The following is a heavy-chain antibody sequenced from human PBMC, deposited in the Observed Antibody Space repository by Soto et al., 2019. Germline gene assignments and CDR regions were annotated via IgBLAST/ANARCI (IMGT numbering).Heavy chain of an antibody. CDR1: AFTFNTYA. Sequence: EVQVLESGAGLVQPGGSLRLSCAASAFTFNTYAMGWVRQAPGKGLEWVSALSVSGGGTYYVDSVKGRFTISRDTSKNMLSLQMNCLRADDTAVYYCARSGGASPYYFDYWGRGTLVPVSS. CDR2: LSVSGGGT. D-gene: IGHD1-26*01. V-gene: IGHV3-23*01. J-gene: IGHJ4*02. CDR3: ARSGGASPYYFDY.